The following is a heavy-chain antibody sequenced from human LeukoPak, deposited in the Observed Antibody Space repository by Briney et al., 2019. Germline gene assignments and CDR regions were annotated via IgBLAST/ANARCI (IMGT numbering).Heavy chain of an antibody. V-gene: IGHV1-24*01. CDR2: FDPEDGET. CDR1: GYTLTELS. D-gene: IGHD2-15*01. Sequence: VASVKVSCKVSGYTLTELSMHWVRQAPGKGLEWMGGFDPEDGETSYAQKFQGRVTMTRDTSTSTVYMELSSLRSEDTAVYYCARGSVAANPRVSKYYYYYGMDVWGQGTTVTVSS. CDR3: ARGSVAANPRVSKYYYYYGMDV. J-gene: IGHJ6*02.